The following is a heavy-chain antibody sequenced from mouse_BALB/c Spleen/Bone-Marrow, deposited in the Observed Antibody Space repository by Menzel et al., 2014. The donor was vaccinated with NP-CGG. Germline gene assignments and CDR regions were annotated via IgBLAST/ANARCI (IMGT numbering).Heavy chain of an antibody. CDR2: ISYDGSN. D-gene: IGHD2-3*01. CDR3: ARIPDDGSPSY. Sequence: EVQLQQSGPGLVKPSQSLSLTCSVTGYSITSGYYWNWIRQFPGNKLEWMGYISYDGSNNYNPSLKNRISITRDTSKNHFFLMLNSETNEDTPTFYGARIPDDGSPSYWGQGTRATVSA. CDR1: GYSITSGYY. V-gene: IGHV3-6*02. J-gene: IGHJ3*01.